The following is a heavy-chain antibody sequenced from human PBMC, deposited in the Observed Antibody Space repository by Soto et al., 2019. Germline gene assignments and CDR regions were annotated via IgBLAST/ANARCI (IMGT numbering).Heavy chain of an antibody. J-gene: IGHJ4*02. CDR3: AKEGHDCVWGSYRYPPFDS. CDR2: IRGSGGST. D-gene: IGHD3-16*02. Sequence: GGSLCLSCAASGVSVSSYAMSWVRQAPGKGLEWVSSIRGSGGSTYYADSGKGRFTISRDNTKNTLYLQMHSLRVEDTAVYYCAKEGHDCVWGSYRYPPFDSWGQGTLVTVSS. CDR1: GVSVSSYA. V-gene: IGHV3-23*01.